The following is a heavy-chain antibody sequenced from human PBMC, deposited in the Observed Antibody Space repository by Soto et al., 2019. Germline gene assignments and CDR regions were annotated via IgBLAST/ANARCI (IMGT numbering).Heavy chain of an antibody. CDR1: GVSISSYY. D-gene: IGHD2-21*02. CDR2: IYYSGST. V-gene: IGHV4-59*12. CDR3: ARTLYCGGDCFSFDY. J-gene: IGHJ4*02. Sequence: SETLSLPCTVSGVSISSYYWIWIRQPPGKGLEWIGYIYYSGSTNYNPSLKSRVTISVDKSKNQFSLKLSSVTAADTAVYYCARTLYCGGDCFSFDYWGQGTLVTVS.